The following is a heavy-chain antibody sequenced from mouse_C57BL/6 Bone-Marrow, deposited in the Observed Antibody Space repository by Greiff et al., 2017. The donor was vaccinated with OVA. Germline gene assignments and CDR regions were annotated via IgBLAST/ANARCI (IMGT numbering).Heavy chain of an antibody. Sequence: VQLQQSRPELVKPGASVKLPCKASGYTFTDYNMAWVKQSHGKSLEWIGDINPNNGGTIYNQKFKGKATLTVDKSSSTAYMELRSLTSEDTAFYYCARFYYGPLAYWGQGTLVTVSA. CDR2: INPNNGGT. V-gene: IGHV1-18*01. D-gene: IGHD1-1*01. J-gene: IGHJ3*01. CDR3: ARFYYGPLAY. CDR1: GYTFTDYN.